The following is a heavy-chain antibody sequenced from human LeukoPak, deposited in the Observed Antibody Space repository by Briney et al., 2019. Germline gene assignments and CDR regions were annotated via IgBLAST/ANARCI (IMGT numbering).Heavy chain of an antibody. CDR1: GFTFSSYG. CDR3: ARDGFSGYYYDSSGYYFDY. Sequence: GGSLRLSCAASGFTFSSYGMHWVRQAPGKGLEWVAVIWYDGSNKYYADSVKGRFIISRDNSKNTLYLQMNSLRAEDTAVYYCARDGFSGYYYDSSGYYFDYWGQGTLVTVSS. D-gene: IGHD3-22*01. J-gene: IGHJ4*02. CDR2: IWYDGSNK. V-gene: IGHV3-33*01.